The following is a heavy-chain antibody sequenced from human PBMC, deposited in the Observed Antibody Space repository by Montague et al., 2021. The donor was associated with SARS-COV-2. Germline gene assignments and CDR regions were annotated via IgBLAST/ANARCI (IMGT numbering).Heavy chain of an antibody. CDR2: INHSGST. CDR1: GGSFSNYY. V-gene: IGHV4-34*01. CDR3: ARSTVDIAMAFDD. Sequence: SETRSLTCAVYGGSFSNYYWTWIRQPPGKGLEWIGEINHSGSTNYNPSLKSRVTVSRDTSQNQFSLRLTSVTAADTAVYFCARSTVDIAMAFDDWGQGTLVTVAP. D-gene: IGHD5-18*01. J-gene: IGHJ4*02.